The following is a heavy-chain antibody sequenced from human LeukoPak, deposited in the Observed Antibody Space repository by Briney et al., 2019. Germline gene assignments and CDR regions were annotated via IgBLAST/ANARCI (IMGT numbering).Heavy chain of an antibody. J-gene: IGHJ3*02. D-gene: IGHD3-22*01. CDR3: ARESLGSYKTVVIVARGHDAFDM. CDR2: INPNSGGT. Sequence: PVASVKVSCKASGYTFTGYYMHWVRQAPGQGLEWMGWINPNSGGTNYAQKFQGRVTMTRDTSTSTVYMNVSNLRSEDTAVYYCARESLGSYKTVVIVARGHDAFDMWGQGTMVTVSS. CDR1: GYTFTGYY. V-gene: IGHV1-2*02.